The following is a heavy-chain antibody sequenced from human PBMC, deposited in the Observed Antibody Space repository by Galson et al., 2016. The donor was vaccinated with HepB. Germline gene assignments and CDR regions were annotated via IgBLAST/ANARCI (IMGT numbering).Heavy chain of an antibody. CDR1: GFSFSNYA. CDR3: MKDHRQDPSDI. Sequence: SLRLSCAASGFSFSNYAMHWVRQAPGKGLEYVSRISSDGSTTHYADSVKGRFTVSRDNSRNTQYLQMSSLRPEDTALYYCMKDHRQDPSDIWGQGTMVTVSS. CDR2: ISSDGSTT. V-gene: IGHV3-64D*06. J-gene: IGHJ3*02.